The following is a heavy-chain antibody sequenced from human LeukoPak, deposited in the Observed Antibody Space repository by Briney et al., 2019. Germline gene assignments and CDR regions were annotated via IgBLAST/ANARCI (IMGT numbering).Heavy chain of an antibody. CDR3: ARHRGYCSSTSCYTEIDY. V-gene: IGHV4-39*01. J-gene: IGHJ4*02. CDR2: IYYSGST. CDR1: GGSISSSSYY. Sequence: PSEPLSLTCTVSGGSISSSSYYWGWIRQPPGKGLEWIGGIYYSGSTYYNPSLKSRVTISVDTSKNQFSLKLSSVTAADTAVYYCARHRGYCSSTSCYTEIDYWGQGTLVTVSS. D-gene: IGHD2-2*02.